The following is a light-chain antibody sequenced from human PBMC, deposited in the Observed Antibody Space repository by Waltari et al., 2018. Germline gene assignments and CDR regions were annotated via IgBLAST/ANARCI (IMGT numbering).Light chain of an antibody. CDR1: QSISYW. V-gene: IGKV1-5*03. Sequence: DIQMTQSPSTLSASVGDRLTITCRASQSISYWLAWYQQRPGKAPKLLIHRASLLESGVPSRFIGRGSGTEFTLTITSLQPEDFATYYCQQYTASLTFGGGTKVDLK. J-gene: IGKJ4*01. CDR3: QQYTASLT. CDR2: RAS.